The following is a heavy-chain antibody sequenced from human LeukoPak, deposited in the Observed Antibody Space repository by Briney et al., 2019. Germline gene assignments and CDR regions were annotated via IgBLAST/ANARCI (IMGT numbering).Heavy chain of an antibody. J-gene: IGHJ4*02. V-gene: IGHV1-46*01. CDR3: ARAGVTHAIDY. CDR2: INPSGGST. D-gene: IGHD2-21*02. CDR1: GYTFTSYY. Sequence: ASVKVSCKASGYTFTSYYMHWVRQAPGQGLEWMGIINPSGGSTSYAQKFQGRVTMTRDTSTSTVYMGLSSLRSEDTAVYYCARAGVTHAIDYWGQGTLVTVSS.